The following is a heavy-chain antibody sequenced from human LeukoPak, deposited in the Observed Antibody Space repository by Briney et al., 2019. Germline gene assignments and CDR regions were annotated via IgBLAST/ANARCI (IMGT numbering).Heavy chain of an antibody. J-gene: IGHJ4*02. CDR1: GFTFRDFW. V-gene: IGHV3-74*01. D-gene: IGHD1-7*01. CDR2: VNDDGSKT. Sequence: GGSLRLSCAASGFTFRDFWFHWVRQVPGKGPVWVSRVNDDGSKTFYPGSVKGRFTISRDNAKNTVYLQMNSLRVEDTAVYYCARETLGAGPRAPDYWGRGALVTVSS. CDR3: ARETLGAGPRAPDY.